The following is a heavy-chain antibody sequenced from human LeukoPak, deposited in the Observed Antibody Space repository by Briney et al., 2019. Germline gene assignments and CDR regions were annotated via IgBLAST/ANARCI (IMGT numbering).Heavy chain of an antibody. D-gene: IGHD7-27*01. J-gene: IGHJ3*02. Sequence: GGSLRLSCAASGFTFSSYAMHWVRQAPGKGLEWVSSISSSSSYIYYADSVKGRFTISRDNAKNSLYLQMNSLRAEDTAVYYCARGLLAGDAFDIWGQGTMVTVSS. CDR3: ARGLLAGDAFDI. CDR2: ISSSSSYI. CDR1: GFTFSSYA. V-gene: IGHV3-21*01.